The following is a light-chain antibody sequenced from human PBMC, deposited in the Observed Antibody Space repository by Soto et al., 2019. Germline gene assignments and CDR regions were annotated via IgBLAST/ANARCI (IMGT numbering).Light chain of an antibody. Sequence: EVVLTQSPGTLSLSPGERATLSCRASQSVSSSYLAWYQQKPGQAPRLLIYGASTRAPGFPARFSASGSGTDFTLTISSLQSEDFAVYYCQQYNYWPWTFGQGTKVDI. J-gene: IGKJ1*01. CDR3: QQYNYWPWT. CDR1: QSVSSSY. CDR2: GAS. V-gene: IGKV3-15*01.